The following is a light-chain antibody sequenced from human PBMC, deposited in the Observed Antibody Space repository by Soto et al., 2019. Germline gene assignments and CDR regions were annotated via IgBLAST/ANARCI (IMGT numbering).Light chain of an antibody. J-gene: IGLJ2*01. CDR1: SSNIGTGYD. V-gene: IGLV1-40*01. CDR2: ANN. Sequence: QSVLTQPPSVSGAPGQRVTISCTGNSSNIGTGYDVHWYQLLPRTAPKLLIYANNNRPSGVPDRFSGSRSGTSASLAITGLQAEDEAEYYCQSYDSSLSVVFGGGTKLTVL. CDR3: QSYDSSLSVV.